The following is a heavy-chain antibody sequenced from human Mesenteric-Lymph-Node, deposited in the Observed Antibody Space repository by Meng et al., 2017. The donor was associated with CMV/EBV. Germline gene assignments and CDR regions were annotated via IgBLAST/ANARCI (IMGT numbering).Heavy chain of an antibody. V-gene: IGHV3-7*01. CDR1: GFTFSSYW. CDR2: IKQDGSEK. D-gene: IGHD3-3*01. Sequence: GGSLRLSCAASGFTFSSYWMSWVRQAPGKGLEWVANIKQDGSEKYYVDSVKGRFTISRDNAKNSLYLQMNSLRAEDTAVYYCARDPRRITIFGVAPYGMDVWGQGTTVTVSS. J-gene: IGHJ6*02. CDR3: ARDPRRITIFGVAPYGMDV.